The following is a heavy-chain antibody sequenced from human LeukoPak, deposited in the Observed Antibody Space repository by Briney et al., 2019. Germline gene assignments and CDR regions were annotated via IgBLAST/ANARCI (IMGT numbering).Heavy chain of an antibody. D-gene: IGHD1-1*01. CDR3: ARDHNYAFDN. CDR1: GFTFSSYA. J-gene: IGHJ4*02. CDR2: IGISSGNT. Sequence: GGSLRLSCAASGFTFSSYAMSWVRQAPGKGLEWISYIGISSGNTKYADSVKGRFTISGDNAKKSLYLQMNSLRVEDTAVYYCARDHNYAFDNWGQGTLVTVSS. V-gene: IGHV3-48*04.